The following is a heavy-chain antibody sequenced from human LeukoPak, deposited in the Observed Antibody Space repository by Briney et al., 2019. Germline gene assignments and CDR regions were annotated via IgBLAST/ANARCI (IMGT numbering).Heavy chain of an antibody. D-gene: IGHD3-10*01. J-gene: IGHJ6*02. V-gene: IGHV1-8*01. CDR3: ARVLSPYYYYGMDV. Sequence: KFRGRVTMTRNTSISTAYMELSSLRSEDTAVYYCARVLSPYYYYGMDVWGQGTTVTVSS.